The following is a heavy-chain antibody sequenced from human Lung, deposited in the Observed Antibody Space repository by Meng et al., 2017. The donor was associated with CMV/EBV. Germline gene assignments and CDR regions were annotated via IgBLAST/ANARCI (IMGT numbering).Heavy chain of an antibody. J-gene: IGHJ5*01. D-gene: IGHD2-2*01. Sequence: SSYSVSWVRQAPGQGLEWMGRIIPVCGITNYAQKFQGRVTITADRSTSTFYMELSSLRSEDTAMYYCAREQYCSNTNCFNWFDSWAQGTLVTVSS. CDR3: AREQYCSNTNCFNWFDS. V-gene: IGHV1-69*04. CDR1: SSYS. CDR2: IIPVCGIT.